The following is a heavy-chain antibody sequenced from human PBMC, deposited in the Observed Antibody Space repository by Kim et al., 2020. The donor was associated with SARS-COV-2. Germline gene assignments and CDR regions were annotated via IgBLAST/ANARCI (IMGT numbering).Heavy chain of an antibody. J-gene: IGHJ4*02. Sequence: SNTTYADSVKGRFTISRDNAKNTVYLQMNSLTVEDTAVYYCARGYTAMDLWGQGTLVTVSS. D-gene: IGHD5-18*01. CDR2: SNT. CDR3: ARGYTAMDL. V-gene: IGHV3-74*01.